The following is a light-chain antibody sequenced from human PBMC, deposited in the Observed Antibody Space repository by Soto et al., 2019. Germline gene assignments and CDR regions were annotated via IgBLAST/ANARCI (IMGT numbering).Light chain of an antibody. Sequence: QSVLTQPPSASGTPGQRVTVSCSGSNSNIGRSTVNWYQQLPGTAPKLLIYSSDQRPSGVPDRFSGSKSGTSASLAISGLQSEDEADYYCTAWDDSLNGVVFGGGTQLTVL. V-gene: IGLV1-44*01. CDR1: NSNIGRST. J-gene: IGLJ2*01. CDR2: SSD. CDR3: TAWDDSLNGVV.